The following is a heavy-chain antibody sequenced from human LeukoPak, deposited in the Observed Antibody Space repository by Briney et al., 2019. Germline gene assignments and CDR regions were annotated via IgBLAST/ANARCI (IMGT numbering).Heavy chain of an antibody. CDR3: ATALIVGANLFDY. J-gene: IGHJ4*02. CDR2: ISAYNGNT. CDR1: GYTFTSYG. Sequence: ASVKVSCKASGYTFTSYGISWVRQAPGQGLEWMGWISAYNGNTNYAQKLQGRVTMTEDTSTDTAYMELSSLRSEDTAVYYCATALIVGANLFDYWGQGTLVTVSS. V-gene: IGHV1-18*01. D-gene: IGHD1-26*01.